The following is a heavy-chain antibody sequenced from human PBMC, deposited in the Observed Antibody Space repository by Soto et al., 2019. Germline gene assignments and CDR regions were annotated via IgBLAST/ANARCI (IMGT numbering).Heavy chain of an antibody. J-gene: IGHJ4*02. Sequence: SATLSLTCTVSGGSISSYYWSCIRQPPGKGLEWIGYIYYSGSTNYNPSLKSRVTISVDTSKNQVSLKLSSVTAADTAVYYCARALRRFDSSAYLYWGQGTPVTV. D-gene: IGHD3-22*01. CDR3: ARALRRFDSSAYLY. CDR1: GGSISSYY. V-gene: IGHV4-59*08. CDR2: IYYSGST.